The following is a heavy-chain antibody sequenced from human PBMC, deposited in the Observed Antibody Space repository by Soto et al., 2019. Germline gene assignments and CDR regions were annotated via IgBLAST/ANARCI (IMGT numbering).Heavy chain of an antibody. CDR1: GFTFSHSG. V-gene: IGHV3-30*18. J-gene: IGHJ4*02. CDR2: TSYDGSNK. CDR3: AKDGNWLDVYFDV. D-gene: IGHD6-19*01. Sequence: GGSLRLSCAASGFTFSHSGMHWVRQAPGKGLEWVAVTSYDGSNKYYAESVKGRFTISRDNSKNTLYLHMTNLRAEDTAVYYCAKDGNWLDVYFDVWGQGTPVTVSS.